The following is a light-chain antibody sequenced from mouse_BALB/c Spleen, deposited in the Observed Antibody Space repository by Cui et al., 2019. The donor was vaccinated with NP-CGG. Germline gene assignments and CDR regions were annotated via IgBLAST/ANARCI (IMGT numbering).Light chain of an antibody. J-gene: IGLJ1*01. Sequence: QAVVTQESAPTTSPGETVTLTCRSSTGAVTTINYANWVQEKPDHLFTGLIGGTNNRAPGVPARSSGSLIGDKAALTITGAQTEDEAIYFCALWYSNHWVFGGGT. CDR3: ALWYSNHWV. V-gene: IGLV1*01. CDR1: TGAVTTINY. CDR2: GTN.